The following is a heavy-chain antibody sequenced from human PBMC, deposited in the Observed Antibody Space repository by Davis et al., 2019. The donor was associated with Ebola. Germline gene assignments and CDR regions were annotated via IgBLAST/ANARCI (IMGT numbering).Heavy chain of an antibody. J-gene: IGHJ4*02. V-gene: IGHV3-7*01. CDR3: ARPRYSSSSDFDY. Sequence: DSVKGRFTVSRDNAKNSLYLQMNSLRVEDTAVYYCARPRYSSSSDFDYWGQGTLVIVSS. D-gene: IGHD6-6*01.